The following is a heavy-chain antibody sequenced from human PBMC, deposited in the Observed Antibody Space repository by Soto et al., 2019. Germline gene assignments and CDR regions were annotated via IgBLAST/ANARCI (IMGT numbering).Heavy chain of an antibody. Sequence: PGGSLRLSCAASGFTFSSYAMSWVRQAPGKGLEWVAVLSYDGSRQFYGDFVKGRFTISRDSSKNTLYLQMNSLRIEDTAVYFCAREGWDFLDFYLDYWGQGTPVTVSS. V-gene: IGHV3-30-3*01. D-gene: IGHD1-26*01. CDR3: AREGWDFLDFYLDY. CDR2: LSYDGSRQ. CDR1: GFTFSSYA. J-gene: IGHJ4*02.